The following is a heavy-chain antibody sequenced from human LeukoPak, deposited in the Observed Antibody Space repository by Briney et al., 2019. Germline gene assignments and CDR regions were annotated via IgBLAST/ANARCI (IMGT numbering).Heavy chain of an antibody. CDR3: ARQYGSGSFDY. V-gene: IGHV5-51*01. J-gene: IGHJ4*02. CDR1: GYSFTLNW. D-gene: IGHD3-10*01. Sequence: GESLKISCKGSGYSFTLNWLGWVRQMPGKGLEWMGIIYPDDSDTRYSPSFQGQVTISADKSTNTAYLQWSSLKASDTAMYYCARQYGSGSFDYWGQGTLVTVSS. CDR2: IYPDDSDT.